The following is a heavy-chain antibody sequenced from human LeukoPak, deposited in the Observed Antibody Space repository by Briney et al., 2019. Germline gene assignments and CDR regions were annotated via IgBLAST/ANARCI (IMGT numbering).Heavy chain of an antibody. D-gene: IGHD6-6*01. CDR1: GGSNSSYY. CDR3: ARHTAAYSSSSALDY. Sequence: SETLSLTFTVSGGSNSSYYRSWIRQPPGKGMEWIGYIYTSGSTNYNPSLKSRVTISVDTSKNQFSLKLSSVTAADTAVYYCARHTAAYSSSSALDYWGQGTLVTVSS. V-gene: IGHV4-4*09. J-gene: IGHJ4*02. CDR2: IYTSGST.